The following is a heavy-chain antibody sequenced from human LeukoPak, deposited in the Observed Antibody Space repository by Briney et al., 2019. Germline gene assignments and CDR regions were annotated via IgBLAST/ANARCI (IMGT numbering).Heavy chain of an antibody. CDR3: ARIRELRQDRYFDY. Sequence: SGPALVEPTQTLTLTCTFSGFSLSTSGMCVSWIRQPPGKALEWLARIDWDDDKYYSTSLKTRLTISKDTSKNQVVLTMTNMDPVDTAAYYCARIRELRQDRYFDYWGQGTLVTVSS. D-gene: IGHD1-26*01. CDR1: GFSLSTSGMC. J-gene: IGHJ4*02. V-gene: IGHV2-70*11. CDR2: IDWDDDK.